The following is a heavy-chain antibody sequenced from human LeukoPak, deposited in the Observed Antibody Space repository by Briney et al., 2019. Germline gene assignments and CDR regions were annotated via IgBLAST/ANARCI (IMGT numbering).Heavy chain of an antibody. J-gene: IGHJ4*02. CDR3: AKPVEGVGYYDSSGRNYFDY. D-gene: IGHD3-22*01. CDR2: ISYDGSNK. CDR1: GFTFSSYG. V-gene: IGHV3-30*18. Sequence: GGSLRLSCAASGFTFSSYGMHWVRQAPGKGLEWVAVISYDGSNKYYADSVKGRFTISRDNSKNTLYLQMNSLRAEDTAVYYCAKPVEGVGYYDSSGRNYFDYWGQGTLVTVSS.